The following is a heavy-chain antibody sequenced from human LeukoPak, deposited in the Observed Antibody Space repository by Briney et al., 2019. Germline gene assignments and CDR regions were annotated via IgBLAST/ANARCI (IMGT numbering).Heavy chain of an antibody. Sequence: PSETLSLTCAVYGGSFSGHYCSWIRQPAGKGLEWIGRIYTSGSTNYNPSLKSRVTISVDTSKNQFSLKLSSVTAADTAVYYCARDLLGAAAGTNYWGQGTLVTVSS. CDR2: IYTSGST. CDR1: GGSFSGHY. D-gene: IGHD6-13*01. J-gene: IGHJ4*02. V-gene: IGHV4-4*07. CDR3: ARDLLGAAAGTNY.